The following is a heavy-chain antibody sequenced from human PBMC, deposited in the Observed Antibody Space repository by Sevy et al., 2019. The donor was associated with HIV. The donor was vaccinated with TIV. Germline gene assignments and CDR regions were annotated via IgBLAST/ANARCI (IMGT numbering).Heavy chain of an antibody. J-gene: IGHJ4*02. V-gene: IGHV4-59*01. CDR3: ARVPGAARPKFYFDY. CDR1: GGSISSYY. CDR2: IYYSGST. D-gene: IGHD6-6*01. Sequence: SETLSLTCTVSGGSISSYYWSWIRQPPGKGLEWIGYIYYSGSTNYNPSLKSRVTISVDTSKNQFSLKLSSVTAADTAGYYYARVPGAARPKFYFDYWGQGTLVTVSS.